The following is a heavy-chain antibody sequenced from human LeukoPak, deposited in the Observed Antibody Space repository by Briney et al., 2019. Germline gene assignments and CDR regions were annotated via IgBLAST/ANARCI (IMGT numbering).Heavy chain of an antibody. Sequence: GESLRLSCVASGLSISGQWMNWVRQAPGQGLEWGANIKHDGSEEHYVDSVKGRFTISRDDGRNSVSLQMNSVRAEDTAVYYCGYTNNFYHWGQGTLVVVSS. CDR2: IKHDGSEE. CDR3: GYTNNFYH. V-gene: IGHV3-7*01. CDR1: GLSISGQW. D-gene: IGHD3-16*02. J-gene: IGHJ4*02.